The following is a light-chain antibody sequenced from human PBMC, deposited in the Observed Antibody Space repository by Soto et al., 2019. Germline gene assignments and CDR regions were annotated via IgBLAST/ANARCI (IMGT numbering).Light chain of an antibody. CDR3: QQYNDYWT. J-gene: IGKJ1*01. Sequence: DIQMTQSPSTLSASVGDRVTITCRASQSISRWVAWYQQKPGKAPKLLIYDASDLQSGVPSRFSGSGSGTEFTLTISSLQPYDFATYYCQQYNDYWTFGQGTKVEVK. CDR1: QSISRW. V-gene: IGKV1-5*01. CDR2: DAS.